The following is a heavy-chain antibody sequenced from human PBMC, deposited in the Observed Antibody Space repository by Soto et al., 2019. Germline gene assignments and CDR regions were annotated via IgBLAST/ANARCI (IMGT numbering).Heavy chain of an antibody. CDR2: IYYSGST. Sequence: NPSETLSLTCTVSGGSISYYYWSWIRQPPGKGLEWIGYIYYSGSTNYNPSLKSRVTISVDTSRNQFSLKLSSVTAADTAVYYCARGELRLQLDYWGQGTLVTVSS. V-gene: IGHV4-59*12. D-gene: IGHD3-10*01. CDR3: ARGELRLQLDY. CDR1: GGSISYYY. J-gene: IGHJ4*02.